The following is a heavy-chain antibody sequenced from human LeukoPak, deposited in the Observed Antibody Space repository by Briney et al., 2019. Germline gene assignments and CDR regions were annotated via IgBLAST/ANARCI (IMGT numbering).Heavy chain of an antibody. D-gene: IGHD7-27*01. CDR3: ARDRAGDSFDI. CDR2: IYTSGNT. CDR1: GDSISSGNCY. Sequence: SQTLSLTCTVSGDSISSGNCYWTWIRQPAGKGLEWIGRIYTSGNTNYNPSLKSQVTISMDTSKNQFSLNLNSVTAADTAVYYCARDRAGDSFDIWGQGTMVTVSS. V-gene: IGHV4-61*02. J-gene: IGHJ3*02.